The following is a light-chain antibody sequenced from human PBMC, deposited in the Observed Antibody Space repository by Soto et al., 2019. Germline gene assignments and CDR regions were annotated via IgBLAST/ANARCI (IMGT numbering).Light chain of an antibody. CDR1: QSVYSY. J-gene: IGKJ4*01. V-gene: IGKV3-11*01. Sequence: EVVLTQSPATLSLSPGERATLSCRASQSVYSYLAWYQQKPGQPPRLLISDVSNRATGIPARFSGSGYGTDFTLIISSLEPEDFAVYYCQHRNDWPFTFGGGTKVEIK. CDR3: QHRNDWPFT. CDR2: DVS.